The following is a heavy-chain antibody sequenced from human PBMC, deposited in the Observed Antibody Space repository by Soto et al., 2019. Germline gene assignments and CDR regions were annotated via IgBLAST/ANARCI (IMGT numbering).Heavy chain of an antibody. J-gene: IGHJ3*01. D-gene: IGHD2-8*01. CDR3: ARPLVVESCTNGVCQVGDSFDL. Sequence: QVQLVQSGAEVMKPGASVKVSCKASGYTLASYDINWVRQATGQGLEWMGWMNPNSVNTGYAKKFQGRVIMTRNTSTNTAYLELSNLRSEDTAVYYCARPLVVESCTNGVCQVGDSFDLGGQGTIVTVSS. V-gene: IGHV1-8*01. CDR1: GYTLASYD. CDR2: MNPNSVNT.